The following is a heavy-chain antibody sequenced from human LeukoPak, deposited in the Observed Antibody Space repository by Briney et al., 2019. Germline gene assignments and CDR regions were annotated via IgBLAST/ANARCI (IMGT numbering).Heavy chain of an antibody. V-gene: IGHV3-48*04. D-gene: IGHD3-22*01. CDR1: GFTFSSYT. CDR3: ARVRGYDSRDLDY. J-gene: IGHJ4*02. Sequence: PGGSLRLSCAASGFTFSSYTMNWVRQAPGKGLEWVSYISSSSSTIYYADSVKGRFTISRDNAKNSLYLQMNSLRAEDTAVYYCARVRGYDSRDLDYWGQGTLVTVSS. CDR2: ISSSSSTI.